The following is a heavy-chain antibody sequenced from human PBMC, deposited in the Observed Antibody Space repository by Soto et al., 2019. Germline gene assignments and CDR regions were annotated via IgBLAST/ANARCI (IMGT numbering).Heavy chain of an antibody. V-gene: IGHV4-39*07. CDR1: GDSINSTSYY. CDR3: ARDGDSSGSPRGNFDY. J-gene: IGHJ4*02. D-gene: IGHD3-22*01. CDR2: IYFSGST. Sequence: SETLSLTCIVSGDSINSTSYYWGWIRQPPGQGLEWIASIYFSGSTYNNPSLKSRLTISVDTSKNQFSLKLSSVTAADTAVYYCARDGDSSGSPRGNFDYWGQGTLVTVSS.